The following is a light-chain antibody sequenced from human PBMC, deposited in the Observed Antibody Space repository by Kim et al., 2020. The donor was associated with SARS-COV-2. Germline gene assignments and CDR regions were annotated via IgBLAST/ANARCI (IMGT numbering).Light chain of an antibody. Sequence: VSPGDRATLSGRASQTINTNLAWYQQKPGQAPSLLMYDASARARGVPARFSGSGSGTEFTLSISSVQSEDFAMYYCQQYTDWPPYTFGQGTKLQI. CDR3: QQYTDWPPYT. CDR1: QTINTN. CDR2: DAS. V-gene: IGKV3-15*01. J-gene: IGKJ2*01.